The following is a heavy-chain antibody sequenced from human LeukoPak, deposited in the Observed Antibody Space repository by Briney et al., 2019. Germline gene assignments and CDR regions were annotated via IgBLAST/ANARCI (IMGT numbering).Heavy chain of an antibody. Sequence: GGSLRLSCAASGSTFSSNWMHWVRQAPGKGLVWVSRINEDGSTINYADSVKGRSTIFRDNAKNTLYLQMNSLRAEDTAVYYCVRDLGGRSGHWGQGTLVTVSS. CDR2: INEDGSTI. CDR3: VRDLGGRSGH. V-gene: IGHV3-74*01. CDR1: GSTFSSNW. D-gene: IGHD1-26*01. J-gene: IGHJ4*02.